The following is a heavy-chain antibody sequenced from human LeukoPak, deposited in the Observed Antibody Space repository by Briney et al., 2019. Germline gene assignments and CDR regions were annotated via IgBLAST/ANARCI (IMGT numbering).Heavy chain of an antibody. CDR3: ATDREGDPSAYYLV. CDR2: ISDNGGRT. Sequence: GGSLRLSCAASGFTFSGYAMSWVRQAPGKGLEWVSTISDNGGRTYYADSVKGRFTVSRDNSKNTLFLQMNSLRAEDSAVYYCATDREGDPSAYYLVGGQGTLITVSS. D-gene: IGHD3-22*01. CDR1: GFTFSGYA. J-gene: IGHJ4*02. V-gene: IGHV3-23*01.